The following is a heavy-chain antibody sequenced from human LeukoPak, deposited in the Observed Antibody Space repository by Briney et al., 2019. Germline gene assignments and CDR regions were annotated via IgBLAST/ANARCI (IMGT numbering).Heavy chain of an antibody. V-gene: IGHV1-3*04. CDR2: INTDNANT. Sequence: ASVTVSCKASGYAFNHHGIHWVRQAPGQGLEWMGWINTDNANTKYSERLQGRVAITRDTSASTAYMELSSLRSEDTAVYYCARGRQWLVGDLDYWGQGTLVTVSS. D-gene: IGHD6-19*01. CDR1: GYAFNHHG. CDR3: ARGRQWLVGDLDY. J-gene: IGHJ4*02.